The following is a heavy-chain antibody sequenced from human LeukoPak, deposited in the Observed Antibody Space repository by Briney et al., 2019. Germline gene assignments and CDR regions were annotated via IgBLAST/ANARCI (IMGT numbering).Heavy chain of an antibody. V-gene: IGHV4-59*01. CDR3: ARGGYSYLTPFDY. J-gene: IGHJ4*02. Sequence: PSETLSLTCTVSGGSISSYYWSWIRQPPGKGLEWIGYIYYSGSTNYNPSLKSRVTISVDTSKNQFSLKLSSVTAADTAVYYCARGGYSYLTPFDYWGQGTLVTVSS. CDR1: GGSISSYY. CDR2: IYYSGST. D-gene: IGHD5-18*01.